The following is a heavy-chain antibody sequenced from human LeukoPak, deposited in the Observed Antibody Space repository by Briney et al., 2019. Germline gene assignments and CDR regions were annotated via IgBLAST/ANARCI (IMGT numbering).Heavy chain of an antibody. CDR3: ARARRSSWYGDAFDI. Sequence: GASVKVSCKASGYTFTAYYIHWVRHAPGQGLEWMGRINPKNGDTNYAQKFQGRVTMTRDTSISTAYMELSRLRSDDTAVYYCARARRSSWYGDAFDIWGQGTMVTVSS. D-gene: IGHD6-13*01. V-gene: IGHV1-2*06. J-gene: IGHJ3*02. CDR2: INPKNGDT. CDR1: GYTFTAYY.